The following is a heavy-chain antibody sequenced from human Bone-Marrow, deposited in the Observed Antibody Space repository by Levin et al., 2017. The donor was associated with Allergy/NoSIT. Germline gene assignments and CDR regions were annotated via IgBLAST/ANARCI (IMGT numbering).Heavy chain of an antibody. Sequence: GGSLRLSCAASGFTFSSYSMNWVRQAPGKGLEWVSSISSSSSYIYYADSVKGRFTISRDNAKNSLYLQMNSLRAEETAVYYCARDRPQGWNSRSYYYYGMDVWGQGTTVTVSS. D-gene: IGHD1-7*01. V-gene: IGHV3-21*01. J-gene: IGHJ6*02. CDR1: GFTFSSYS. CDR2: ISSSSSYI. CDR3: ARDRPQGWNSRSYYYYGMDV.